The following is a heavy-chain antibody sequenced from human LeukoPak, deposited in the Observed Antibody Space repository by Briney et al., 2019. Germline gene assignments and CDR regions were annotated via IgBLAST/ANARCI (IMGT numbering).Heavy chain of an antibody. CDR3: ARDPWGSEDPLDY. Sequence: ASVKVSCKXSGGTFSSYAISWVRQAPRQGLEWMGRIIPIFVTANYAQKFQGRVTITTDESTSTAYMELSSLRSEDTAVYYCARDPWGSEDPLDYWGQGTLVTVSS. J-gene: IGHJ4*02. V-gene: IGHV1-69*05. D-gene: IGHD7-27*01. CDR2: IIPIFVTA. CDR1: GGTFSSYA.